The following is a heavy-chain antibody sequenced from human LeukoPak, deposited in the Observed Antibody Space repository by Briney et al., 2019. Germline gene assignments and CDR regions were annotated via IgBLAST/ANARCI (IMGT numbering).Heavy chain of an antibody. CDR2: ISTYNGHT. CDR3: ARGDPVMAACADY. V-gene: IGHV1-18*01. CDR1: GYTFINYG. J-gene: IGHJ4*01. D-gene: IGHD5-18*01. Sequence: ASVKVSCKASGYTFINYGINWVRQAPGQGLEGMGWISTYNGHTNYAQKLQGRVTMTTDASTNTAYMEVRSLRSDDTAVYSCARGDPVMAACADYWGHGTLVTVSA.